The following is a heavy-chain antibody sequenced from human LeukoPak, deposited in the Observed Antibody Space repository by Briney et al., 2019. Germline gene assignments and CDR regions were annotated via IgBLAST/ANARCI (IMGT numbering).Heavy chain of an antibody. CDR3: ARDLRSYDFWSGYYEY. V-gene: IGHV1-46*01. D-gene: IGHD3-3*01. Sequence: ASVKVFCKASGYTFTSYYMHWVRQAPGQGLEWMGIINPSGGSTSYAQKFQGRVTMTRDTSTSTVYMELSSLRSEDTAVYYCARDLRSYDFWSGYYEYWGQGTLVTVSS. J-gene: IGHJ4*02. CDR1: GYTFTSYY. CDR2: INPSGGST.